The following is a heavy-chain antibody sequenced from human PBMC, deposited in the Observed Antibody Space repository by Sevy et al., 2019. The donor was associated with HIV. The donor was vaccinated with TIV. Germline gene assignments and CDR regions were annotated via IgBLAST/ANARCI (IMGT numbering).Heavy chain of an antibody. J-gene: IGHJ6*02. CDR1: GYTFTGYY. CDR2: INPNSGGT. Sequence: ASVKVSCKASGYTFTGYYMQWVRQAPGQGLEWMGWINPNSGGTNYAQNLQGRVTMTTDTFTSTAYMELRSLTSDDTAVYYCARDQYDSSGYYYSYYGMDVWGQGTTVTVSS. V-gene: IGHV1-2*02. D-gene: IGHD3-22*01. CDR3: ARDQYDSSGYYYSYYGMDV.